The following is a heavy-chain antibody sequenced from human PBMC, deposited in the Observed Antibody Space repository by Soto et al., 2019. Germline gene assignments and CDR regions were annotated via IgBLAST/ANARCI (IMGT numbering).Heavy chain of an antibody. CDR1: GGSSSSGGYY. CDR3: ARGGYDFWSGYYWNLDY. J-gene: IGHJ4*02. D-gene: IGHD3-3*01. CDR2: IYYSGST. Sequence: SETLSLTCTVSGGSSSSGGYYRSWIRQPPGKGLEWIGYIYYSGSTNYNPSLKSRVTISVDTSKNQFSLKLSSVTAADTAVYYCARGGYDFWSGYYWNLDYWGQGTLVTVSS. V-gene: IGHV4-61*08.